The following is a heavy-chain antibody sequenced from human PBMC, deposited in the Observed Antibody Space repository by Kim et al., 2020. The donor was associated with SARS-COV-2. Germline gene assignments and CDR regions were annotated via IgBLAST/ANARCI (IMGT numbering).Heavy chain of an antibody. V-gene: IGHV3-33*01. D-gene: IGHD2-8*01. Sequence: YYVNSVKDRFTFARDNSKNMLYLQMTSLRAEDTAVYYCVRGWCNGHDWFHSWGQGALVTVSS. J-gene: IGHJ5*01. CDR3: VRGWCNGHDWFHS.